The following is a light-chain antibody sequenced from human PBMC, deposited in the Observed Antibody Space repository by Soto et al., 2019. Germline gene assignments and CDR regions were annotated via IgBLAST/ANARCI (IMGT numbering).Light chain of an antibody. CDR2: DAS. Sequence: EIVLTQSPATLSLSPGERATIPCRASQSVSSYLAWYQQKPGQAPRLLIYDASNRATGIPARFSGSGSGTDLTLTISSLEAEDFAVYYCQQRSNWPPTFGQGTKLEIK. V-gene: IGKV3-11*01. J-gene: IGKJ2*01. CDR3: QQRSNWPPT. CDR1: QSVSSY.